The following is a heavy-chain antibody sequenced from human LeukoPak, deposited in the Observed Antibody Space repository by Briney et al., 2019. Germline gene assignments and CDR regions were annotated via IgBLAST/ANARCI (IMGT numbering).Heavy chain of an antibody. Sequence: GGSLRLSCSTSGFTFGGYSMSWVRQAPGKGLEWVGFIRGKAYGATTEYAASVKGRFTISRDDSKSIAYLQMNSLKTGDTAVYYCTSSFGQLSFFDYWGQGTLVTVSS. V-gene: IGHV3-49*04. D-gene: IGHD3-10*01. J-gene: IGHJ4*02. CDR3: TSSFGQLSFFDY. CDR1: GFTFGGYS. CDR2: IRGKAYGATT.